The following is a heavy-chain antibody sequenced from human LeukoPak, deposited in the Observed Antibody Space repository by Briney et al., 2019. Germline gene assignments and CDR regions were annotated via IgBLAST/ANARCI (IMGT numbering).Heavy chain of an antibody. CDR1: GFTVSSYG. D-gene: IGHD6-13*01. Sequence: PGGSLRLSCAASGFTVSSYGMTWVRQAPGKGLGWVSAFSATDGSAQYAESVRGRFTISRDNSKNSLYLQMNSLRDEDTAVYFCAKARIAAAGTGAFDVWGQGTMVTVSS. CDR3: AKARIAAAGTGAFDV. J-gene: IGHJ3*01. CDR2: FSATDGSA. V-gene: IGHV3-23*01.